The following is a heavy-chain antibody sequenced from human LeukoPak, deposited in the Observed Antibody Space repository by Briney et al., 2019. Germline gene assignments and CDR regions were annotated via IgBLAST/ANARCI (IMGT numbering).Heavy chain of an antibody. CDR1: GGSISSDDYY. CDR2: IYYSGST. D-gene: IGHD5-12*01. J-gene: IGHJ4*02. CDR3: ARSRGGYVAMLNY. V-gene: IGHV4-30-4*01. Sequence: PSETLSLTCTVSGGSISSDDYYWSWIRQPPGKGPEWIGYIYYSGSTYYNPSFKSRLTMSVDTSKNQFSLKLSSVTATDTAVHYCARSRGGYVAMLNYWGQGTLVTVSS.